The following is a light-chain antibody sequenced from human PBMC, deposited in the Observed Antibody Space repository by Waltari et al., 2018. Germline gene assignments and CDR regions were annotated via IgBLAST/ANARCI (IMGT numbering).Light chain of an antibody. CDR2: GKE. V-gene: IGLV3-19*01. CDR3: SSRNGRASQVV. Sequence: SSGLTQDPAVSVALGQPIRITCRGDSLRTSYASWDQVKTGQAPVLVMFGKEKRPSGVPDRISGESSETTSSLIITGAQAEDEAEYYCSSRNGRASQVVFAGGTKVTVL. CDR1: SLRTSY. J-gene: IGLJ2*01.